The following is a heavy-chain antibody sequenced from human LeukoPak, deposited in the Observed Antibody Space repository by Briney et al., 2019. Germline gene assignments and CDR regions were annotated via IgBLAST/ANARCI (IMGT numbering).Heavy chain of an antibody. J-gene: IGHJ3*02. CDR3: ARDWNYYGSGIRAFDI. CDR1: GYTFTGYY. D-gene: IGHD3-10*01. CDR2: INPNSGGT. V-gene: IGHV1-2*02. Sequence: ASVKVSCKASGYTFTGYYMHWVRQAPGQGLEWMGWINPNSGGTNYAQKFQGRVTMTRDTSISTAYMELSRLRSDDTAVYYCARDWNYYGSGIRAFDIWGQGTMVTVSS.